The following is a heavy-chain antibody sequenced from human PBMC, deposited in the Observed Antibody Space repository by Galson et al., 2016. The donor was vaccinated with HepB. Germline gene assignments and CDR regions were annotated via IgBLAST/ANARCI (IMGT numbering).Heavy chain of an antibody. CDR1: GFKFSDFG. CDR2: INRYGGTT. Sequence: SLRLSCAASGFKFSDFGMHWVRQAPGKGLEWVSGINRYGGTTGYAASVKGRFTISRDNSNNTLYLQMNSLRTEDTAVYYCARDDYSGGRGSPDYWGQGTLVTVSS. CDR3: ARDDYSGGRGSPDY. V-gene: IGHV3-NL1*01. J-gene: IGHJ4*02. D-gene: IGHD4/OR15-4a*01.